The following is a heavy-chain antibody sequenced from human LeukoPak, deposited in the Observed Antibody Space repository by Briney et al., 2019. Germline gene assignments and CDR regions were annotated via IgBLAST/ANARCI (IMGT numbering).Heavy chain of an antibody. D-gene: IGHD3-10*01. CDR3: ARDAGYYYYGMDV. Sequence: PGGSLRLSCAASGFTVSSNYMSWVRQAPGKGPERVSVIYSGGSTYYADSVKGRFTISRDNSKNTLYLQMNSLRAEDTAVYYCARDAGYYYYGMDVWGQGTTVTVSS. J-gene: IGHJ6*02. V-gene: IGHV3-66*01. CDR2: IYSGGST. CDR1: GFTVSSNY.